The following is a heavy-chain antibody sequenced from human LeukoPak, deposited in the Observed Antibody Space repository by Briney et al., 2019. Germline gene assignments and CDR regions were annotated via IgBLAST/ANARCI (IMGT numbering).Heavy chain of an antibody. J-gene: IGHJ3*02. V-gene: IGHV4-59*12. Sequence: SETLSLTCTVSGGSISSYYWGWIRQPPGKGLEWIGYIYYSGSTNYNPSLKSRVTMSVDTSKNQFSLKLSSVTAADTAVYYCARDYGDYIGALDIWGLGTMVTVSS. CDR3: ARDYGDYIGALDI. D-gene: IGHD4-17*01. CDR2: IYYSGST. CDR1: GGSISSYY.